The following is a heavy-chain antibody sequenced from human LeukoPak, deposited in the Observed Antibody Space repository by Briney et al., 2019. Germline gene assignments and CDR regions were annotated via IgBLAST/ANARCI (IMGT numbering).Heavy chain of an antibody. D-gene: IGHD6-19*01. V-gene: IGHV1-24*01. CDR1: GYTLTELS. Sequence: ASVKVSCKVSGYTLTELSMHWVRQAPGKGLEWMGGFDPEDGETIYAQKFQGRVTMTEDTSTDTAYMELSSLRSEDTAVYYCATDLTGAVVPDYWGQGTLVTVSS. CDR2: FDPEDGET. J-gene: IGHJ4*02. CDR3: ATDLTGAVVPDY.